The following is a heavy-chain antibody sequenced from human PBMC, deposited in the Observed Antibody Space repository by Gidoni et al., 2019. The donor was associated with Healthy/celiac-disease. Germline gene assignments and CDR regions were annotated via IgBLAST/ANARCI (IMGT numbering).Heavy chain of an antibody. J-gene: IGHJ3*02. CDR1: GGSISSSSYY. D-gene: IGHD2-2*01. CDR3: ARHQCSSTSCYELNAFDI. Sequence: QLQLQESGPGLVKPSETLSLTCTVSGGSISSSSYYWGWIRQPPGKGLEWIGSIYYSGSTSYNPSLKSRVTISVDTSKNQFSLKLSSVTAADTAVYYCARHQCSSTSCYELNAFDIWGQGTMVTVSS. CDR2: IYYSGST. V-gene: IGHV4-39*01.